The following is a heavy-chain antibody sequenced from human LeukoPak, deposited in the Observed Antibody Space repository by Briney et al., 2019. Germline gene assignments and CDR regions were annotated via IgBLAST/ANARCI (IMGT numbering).Heavy chain of an antibody. J-gene: IGHJ5*02. CDR2: FYHSGST. Sequence: SETLSLTCTVSGYSVSSGYYWGWIRQPPGKGLEWIGSFYHSGSTYYNPSLKSRVTMSVDTSKNQFSLKLSSVTAADTAVYYCARDWYSSSHNWFDPWGQGTLVTVSS. D-gene: IGHD6-13*01. CDR3: ARDWYSSSHNWFDP. CDR1: GYSVSSGYY. V-gene: IGHV4-38-2*02.